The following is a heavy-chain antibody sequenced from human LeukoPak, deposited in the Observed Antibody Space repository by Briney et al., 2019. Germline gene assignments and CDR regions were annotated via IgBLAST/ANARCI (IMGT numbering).Heavy chain of an antibody. CDR3: ARGPWVSYYYYYYMDV. Sequence: PSETLSLTCAVYGGSFSGYYWSWIRQPPGKGLEWIGEINHSGSTNYNPSLKSRVTISVDTSKNQFSLKLSSVTAADTAVYYYARGPWVSYYYYYYMDVWGKGTTVTVSS. D-gene: IGHD7-27*01. CDR2: INHSGST. V-gene: IGHV4-34*01. CDR1: GGSFSGYY. J-gene: IGHJ6*03.